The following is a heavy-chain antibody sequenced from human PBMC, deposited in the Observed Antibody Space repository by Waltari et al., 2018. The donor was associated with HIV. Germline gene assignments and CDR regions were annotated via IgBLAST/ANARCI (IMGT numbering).Heavy chain of an antibody. V-gene: IGHV4-59*01. J-gene: IGHJ4*02. CDR1: GGSISNYY. D-gene: IGHD5-18*01. CDR3: ARSGYSYGTGYYFDY. Sequence: QVQLQESGPGLVKPSETLSLTCTVSGGSISNYYWSWLRQPPGKGLDLLGFIYFTGSTNYNPSLKSRVTMSVDTSKNQFSLKLSSVTAADTAVYYCARSGYSYGTGYYFDYWGQGTLVTVSS. CDR2: IYFTGST.